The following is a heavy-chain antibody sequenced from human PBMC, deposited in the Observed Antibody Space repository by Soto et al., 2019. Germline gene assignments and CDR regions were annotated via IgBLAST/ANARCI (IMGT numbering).Heavy chain of an antibody. J-gene: IGHJ5*02. D-gene: IGHD2-15*01. CDR3: AREGCSGGSCYSDYNWFDP. V-gene: IGHV1-69*01. Sequence: QVQLVQSGAEVKKPGSSVKVSCKASGGTFSSYAISWVRQAPGQGLEWMGGIIPIFGTANYAQKFQGRVTITADESTSTAYMELSSLRSEDTAVYYCAREGCSGGSCYSDYNWFDPWGQGTLVTVSS. CDR1: GGTFSSYA. CDR2: IIPIFGTA.